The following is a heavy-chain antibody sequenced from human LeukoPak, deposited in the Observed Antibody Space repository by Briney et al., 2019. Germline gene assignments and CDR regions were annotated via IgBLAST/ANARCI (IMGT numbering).Heavy chain of an antibody. V-gene: IGHV1-18*01. CDR2: ISAYNGNT. J-gene: IGHJ4*02. CDR3: ARGMSIQLWSHFDY. Sequence: GASVKVSCKAFGYTFTSYGISWVRQAPGQGLEWMGWISAYNGNTNYAQKLQGRVTMTTDTSTSTAYMELRSLRSDDTAVYYCARGMSIQLWSHFDYWGQGTLVTVSS. D-gene: IGHD5-18*01. CDR1: GYTFTSYG.